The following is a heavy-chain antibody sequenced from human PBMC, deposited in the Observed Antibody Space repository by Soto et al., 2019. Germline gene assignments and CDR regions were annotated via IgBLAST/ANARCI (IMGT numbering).Heavy chain of an antibody. V-gene: IGHV4-34*01. CDR2: INHSGST. J-gene: IGHJ5*02. CDR3: ARRLRDGYNQGFDP. Sequence: SETLSLTCAVYGGSFSGYYWSWIRQPPGKGLEWIGEINHSGSTNYNPSLKSRVTISVDTSKNQFSLKLSSVTAADTAVYYCARRLRDGYNQGFDPWGQGTLVTVSS. CDR1: GGSFSGYY. D-gene: IGHD5-12*01.